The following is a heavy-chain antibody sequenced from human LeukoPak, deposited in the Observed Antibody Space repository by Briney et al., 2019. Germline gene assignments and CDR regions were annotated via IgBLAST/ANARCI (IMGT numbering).Heavy chain of an antibody. J-gene: IGHJ4*02. CDR3: ARDSLVFGVVTTFDY. V-gene: IGHV3-23*01. CDR2: ISGSGGRT. D-gene: IGHD3-3*01. Sequence: SGGSLRLSCAASGFTFYKFVMTWVRQAPGSGLEWVSSISGSGGRTYYADSVKGRFTISRDNSKNTLYLQMNSLRAEDTAVYYCARDSLVFGVVTTFDYWGQGTLVRLL. CDR1: GFTFYKFV.